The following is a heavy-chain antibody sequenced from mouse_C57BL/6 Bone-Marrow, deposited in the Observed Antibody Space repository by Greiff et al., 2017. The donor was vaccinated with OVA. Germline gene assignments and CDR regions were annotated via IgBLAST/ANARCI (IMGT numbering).Heavy chain of an antibody. V-gene: IGHV1-4*01. CDR1: GYTFTSYT. CDR3: AAYVRFAY. J-gene: IGHJ3*01. CDR2: INPSSGYT. Sequence: QVQLKQSGAELARPGASVKMSCKASGYTFTSYTMHWVKQRPGQGLEWIGYINPSSGYTKYNQKFKDKATLTADKSSSTAYMQLSSLTSEDSAVYYCAAYVRFAYWGQGTLVTVSA. D-gene: IGHD2-12*01.